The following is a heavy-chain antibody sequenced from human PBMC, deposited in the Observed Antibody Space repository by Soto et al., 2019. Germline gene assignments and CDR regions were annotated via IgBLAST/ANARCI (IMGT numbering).Heavy chain of an antibody. D-gene: IGHD1-26*01. V-gene: IGHV4-30-2*06. Sequence: QLQLQESGSGLVKPSQTLSLTCAVSGDAISSGGYSWSWIRQSPGKGLEWIGYTYYSGSTYYHPSRRRRVVIAVDVSMNPFSLKLSSVTAADTAVYFRVRTRPVGPPDYWRQGALVTASS. CDR1: GDAISSGGYS. CDR2: TYYSGST. J-gene: IGHJ4*02. CDR3: VRTRPVGPPDY.